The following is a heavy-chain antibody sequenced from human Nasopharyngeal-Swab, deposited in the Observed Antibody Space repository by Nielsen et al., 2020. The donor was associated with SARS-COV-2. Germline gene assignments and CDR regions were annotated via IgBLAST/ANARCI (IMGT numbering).Heavy chain of an antibody. CDR2: IYTSGST. J-gene: IGHJ4*02. D-gene: IGHD3-22*01. CDR3: ARDYYYDSSGPLDY. V-gene: IGHV4-61*02. CDR1: GGSISSGSYY. Sequence: SETLSLTCTVSGGSISSGSYYWSWIRQPAGKGLEWIGRIYTSGSTNYNPSLKSRVTISVDTSKNQFSLKLSSVTAADTAVYYCARDYYYDSSGPLDYWDQGTLVTVSS.